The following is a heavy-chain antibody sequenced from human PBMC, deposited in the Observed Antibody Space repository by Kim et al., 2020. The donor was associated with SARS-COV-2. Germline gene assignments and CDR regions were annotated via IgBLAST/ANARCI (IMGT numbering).Heavy chain of an antibody. D-gene: IGHD6-6*01. CDR3: ARGGYSSSPEGYYYMDV. Sequence: ASVKVSCKASGYTFTGYYMHWVRQAPGQGLEWMGWINPNSGGTNYAQKFQGWVTMTRDTSISTAYMELSRLRSDDTAVYYCARGGYSSSPEGYYYMDVWGKGTTVTVSS. CDR1: GYTFTGYY. CDR2: INPNSGGT. V-gene: IGHV1-2*04. J-gene: IGHJ6*03.